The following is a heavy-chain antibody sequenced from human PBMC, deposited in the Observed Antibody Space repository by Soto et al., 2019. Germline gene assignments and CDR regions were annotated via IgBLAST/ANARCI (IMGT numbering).Heavy chain of an antibody. CDR2: IDPSDSYT. V-gene: IGHV5-10-1*01. D-gene: IGHD3-10*01. J-gene: IGHJ6*02. CDR3: AGGAYYVSESYLYGMDV. CDR1: GYSFTSYW. Sequence: PGESLKISCKGSGYSFTSYWISWVRQMPGKGLEWMGRIDPSDSYTNYSPSFQGHVTISADKPISTAYPQWSSLKASDTAMYYCAGGAYYVSESYLYGMDVWGQGTTVTVSS.